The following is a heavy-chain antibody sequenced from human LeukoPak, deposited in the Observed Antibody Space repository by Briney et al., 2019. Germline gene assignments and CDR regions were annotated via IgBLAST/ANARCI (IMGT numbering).Heavy chain of an antibody. CDR2: INHSGRT. Sequence: PSETLSLTCAVYGGSFSSYYWSWIRQPPGKGLEWIGEINHSGRTNDNPSLKSRVTISIDTSMNQFSLKLSSVTGAGTAVYYCARVTPAVGPDYWGQGTLVTVSS. D-gene: IGHD4-11*01. V-gene: IGHV4-34*01. CDR3: ARVTPAVGPDY. CDR1: GGSFSSYY. J-gene: IGHJ4*02.